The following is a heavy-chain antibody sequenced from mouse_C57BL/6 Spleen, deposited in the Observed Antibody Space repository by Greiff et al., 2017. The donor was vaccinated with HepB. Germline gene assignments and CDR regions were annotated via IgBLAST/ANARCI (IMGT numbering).Heavy chain of an antibody. CDR2: ISSGSSTI. CDR1: GFTFSDYG. CDR3: ASGLVTTEGFDV. D-gene: IGHD2-3*01. Sequence: EVQRVESGGGLVKPGGSLKLSCAASGFTFSDYGMHWVRQAPEKGLEWVAYISSGSSTIYYADTVKGRFTISRDNAKNTLFLQMTSLRSEDTAMYYCASGLVTTEGFDVWGTGTTLTVSS. V-gene: IGHV5-17*01. J-gene: IGHJ1*03.